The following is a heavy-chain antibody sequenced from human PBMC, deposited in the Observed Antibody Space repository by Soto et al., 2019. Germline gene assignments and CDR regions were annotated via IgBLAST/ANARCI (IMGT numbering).Heavy chain of an antibody. J-gene: IGHJ4*02. V-gene: IGHV1-69*12. D-gene: IGHD2-15*01. CDR2: IIPIFGTA. Sequence: QVQLVQSGAEVXXXXXXXKVSCKASGGTFSSYAISWVRQAPGQGLEWMGGIIPIFGTANYAQKFQGRVTITADESTSTAYMELSSLRSEDTAVYYCAREGVVAATLYFDYWGQGTLVTVSS. CDR3: AREGVVAATLYFDY. CDR1: GGTFSSYA.